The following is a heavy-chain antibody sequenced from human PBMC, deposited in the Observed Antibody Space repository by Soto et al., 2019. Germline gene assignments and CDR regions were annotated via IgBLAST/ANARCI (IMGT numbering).Heavy chain of an antibody. CDR3: AKVMVKNWFDP. V-gene: IGHV3-23*01. CDR1: GFTFGSYA. CDR2: ISGSGGST. Sequence: QSGGSLRLSCAASGFTFGSYAMSWVRQAPGKGLEWVSAISGSGGSTYYADSVKGRFTISRDNSKNTLYLQMNSLRADDTAVYYCAKVMVKNWFDPWGQGTLVTVSS. J-gene: IGHJ5*02. D-gene: IGHD5-18*01.